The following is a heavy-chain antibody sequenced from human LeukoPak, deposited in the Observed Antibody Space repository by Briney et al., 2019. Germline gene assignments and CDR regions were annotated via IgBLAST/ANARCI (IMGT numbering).Heavy chain of an antibody. CDR1: GFTFSNYA. D-gene: IGHD3-22*01. CDR2: ISGSGDST. J-gene: IGHJ4*02. Sequence: GGSLRLSCAASGFTFSNYAMRWVRQAPGKGLEWVSGISGSGDSTYYADSVKGRFTISRDNARNSLYLQMNSLRAEDTAVYYCARDNYDSSGHYYFDYWGQGTLVTVSS. V-gene: IGHV3-23*01. CDR3: ARDNYDSSGHYYFDY.